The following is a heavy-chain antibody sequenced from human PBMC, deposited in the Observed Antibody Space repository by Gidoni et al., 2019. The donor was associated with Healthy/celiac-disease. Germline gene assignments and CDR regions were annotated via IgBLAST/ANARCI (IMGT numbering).Heavy chain of an antibody. V-gene: IGHV3-53*01. J-gene: IGHJ4*02. CDR3: AGGELELSCFDY. D-gene: IGHD1-7*01. CDR1: GFNVSSDY. CDR2: IYSGGST. Sequence: EVQLVESGGGLIQPGRSLRLSCAASGFNVSSDYMSWVRQAPGKGLEWVSVIYSGGSTYYADSVKGRFTISRDNSKNTLYLQMNSLRAEDTAVYYCAGGELELSCFDYWGQGTLVTVSS.